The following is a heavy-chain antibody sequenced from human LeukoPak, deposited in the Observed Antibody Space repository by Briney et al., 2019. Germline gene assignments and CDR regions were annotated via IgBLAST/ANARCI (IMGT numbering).Heavy chain of an antibody. Sequence: SVKVSCKASGGTFSSYAISWVRQAPGQGLEWMGGIIPIFGTANYAQKFQGRVTITTDESTSTAYMELSSLRSEATAVYYCARDIAAAGLLDYWGQGTLVTVSS. CDR1: GGTFSSYA. CDR2: IIPIFGTA. D-gene: IGHD6-13*01. V-gene: IGHV1-69*05. J-gene: IGHJ4*02. CDR3: ARDIAAAGLLDY.